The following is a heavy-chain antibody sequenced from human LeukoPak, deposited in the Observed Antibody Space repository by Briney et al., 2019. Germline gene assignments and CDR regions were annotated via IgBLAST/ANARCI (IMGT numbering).Heavy chain of an antibody. J-gene: IGHJ4*02. V-gene: IGHV3-23*01. CDR1: GFTFNNYG. D-gene: IGHD3-22*01. Sequence: GSLILSCAVSGFTFNNYGMRWVRPAPGMGLEWVSAIADGGETTYYADSVKGRFTISRDYSKNTLYLQMNSVRAEDTAVYYCARKAARTSGYDYWGQGILVTVSS. CDR2: IADGGETT. CDR3: ARKAARTSGYDY.